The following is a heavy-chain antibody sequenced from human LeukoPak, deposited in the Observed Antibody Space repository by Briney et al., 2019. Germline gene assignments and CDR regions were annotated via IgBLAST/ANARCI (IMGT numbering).Heavy chain of an antibody. V-gene: IGHV1-2*02. J-gene: IGHJ5*02. D-gene: IGHD3-3*01. Sequence: ASVKVSCKASGYTFTGYYMHWVRQAPGQGLELMGWINPNSSGTNYAQKFQGRVTMTRDTSISTAYMALSRLRSDDTAVYCCARPNYDFWSCYPNLFDPWGQGTLVTVSS. CDR1: GYTFTGYY. CDR2: INPNSSGT. CDR3: ARPNYDFWSCYPNLFDP.